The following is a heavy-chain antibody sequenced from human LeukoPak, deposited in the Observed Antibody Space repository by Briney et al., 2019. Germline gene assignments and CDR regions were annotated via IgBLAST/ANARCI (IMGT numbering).Heavy chain of an antibody. Sequence: SETLSLTCTISGRSISSYYWSWIRQPPGKGLEWIGYIYYSGSTNYNPSLKSRVTISVDTSKNQLSLKLSSVTAADTAVYYCGRATAYYCIDYWGQGTLVTVCS. CDR1: GRSISSYY. J-gene: IGHJ4*02. CDR3: GRATAYYCIDY. V-gene: IGHV4-59*01. CDR2: IYYSGST. D-gene: IGHD2-21*01.